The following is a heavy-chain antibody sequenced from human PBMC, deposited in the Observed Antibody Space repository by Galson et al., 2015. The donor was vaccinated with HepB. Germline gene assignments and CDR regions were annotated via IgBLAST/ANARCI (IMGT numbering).Heavy chain of an antibody. V-gene: IGHV1-8*01. J-gene: IGHJ6*03. CDR2: MNPNSGNT. CDR3: ARDVVVVPAARYYYYYMDV. D-gene: IGHD2-2*01. Sequence: SVKVSCKASGYTFTSYDINWVRQATGQGLEWMGWMNPNSGNTGYAQKFQGRVTMTRNTSISTAYMELSSLRSEDTAVYYCARDVVVVPAARYYYYYMDVWGKGTTVTVSS. CDR1: GYTFTSYD.